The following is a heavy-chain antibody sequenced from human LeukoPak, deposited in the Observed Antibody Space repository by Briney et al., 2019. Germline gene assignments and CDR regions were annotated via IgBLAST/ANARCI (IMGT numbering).Heavy chain of an antibody. J-gene: IGHJ5*02. V-gene: IGHV6-1*01. CDR3: ARDPSLAAAATYGFDP. Sequence: SQTLSRTCAIAGDSVSSNSAAWNWSSQSPSRLLKGLGRTCDRSTWYNDYAVSVTRRITINPDPSQNQFSLQLNSVNPEATDVYYCARDPSLAAAATYGFDPWGHGTLVTVSS. D-gene: IGHD6-13*01. CDR1: GDSVSSNSAA. CDR2: TCDRSTWYN.